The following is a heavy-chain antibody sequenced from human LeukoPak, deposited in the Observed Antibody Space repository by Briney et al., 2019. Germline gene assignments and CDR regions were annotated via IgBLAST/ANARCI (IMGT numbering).Heavy chain of an antibody. D-gene: IGHD3-10*01. J-gene: IGHJ4*02. CDR1: GYSISSGYY. CDR3: AGDYYGSGSFDY. V-gene: IGHV4-38-2*01. CDR2: IYHSGST. Sequence: NPSETLSLTCAVSGYSISSGYYWGWIRQPPGKGLEWIGSIYHSGSTNYNPSLKSRVTMSVDTSKNQFSLKLSSVTAADTAVYYCAGDYYGSGSFDYWGQGTLVTASS.